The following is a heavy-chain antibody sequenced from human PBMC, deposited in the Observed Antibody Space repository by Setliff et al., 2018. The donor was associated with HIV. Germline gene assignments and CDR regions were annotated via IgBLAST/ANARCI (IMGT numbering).Heavy chain of an antibody. J-gene: IGHJ3*02. CDR2: VGAVGGPT. CDR3: TKDGDNFNWDYDAFDI. V-gene: IGHV3-23*01. CDR1: GFTFSTYA. D-gene: IGHD1-7*01. Sequence: LRLSCAASGFTFSTYAMGWVRQAPGKGLEWVSTVGAVGGPTHYADSVKDRVTISRDNSKDTLYLQMNSLREEDTAVYYCTKDGDNFNWDYDAFDIWGQGTMVTVSS.